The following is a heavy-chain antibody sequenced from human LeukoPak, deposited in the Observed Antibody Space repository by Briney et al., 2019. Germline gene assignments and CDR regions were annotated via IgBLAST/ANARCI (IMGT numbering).Heavy chain of an antibody. CDR1: GFTLSSYA. V-gene: IGHV3-23*01. D-gene: IGHD5-12*01. J-gene: IGHJ4*02. CDR2: ISGSGGST. Sequence: PGGSLRLSCAASGFTLSSYAMSWVRQAPGKGLEWVSAISGSGGSTYYADSVKGRFTISRDNSKNTLYLQMNSLRAEDTAVYYCATVGYSGYDWEPGFDYWGQGTLVTVSS. CDR3: ATVGYSGYDWEPGFDY.